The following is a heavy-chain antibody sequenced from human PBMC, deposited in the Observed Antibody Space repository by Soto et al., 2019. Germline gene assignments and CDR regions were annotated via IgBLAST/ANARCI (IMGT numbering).Heavy chain of an antibody. CDR2: ISYNGGRT. D-gene: IGHD3-3*01. J-gene: IGHJ4*02. V-gene: IGHV3-64D*06. CDR1: AFIFSAFA. CDR3: VRGPSQGSSVFGPLDF. Sequence: PGGSLRLSCSASAFIFSAFAMYWVRRAPGKGLEYVSVISYNGGRTYYADSVKGRFTISRDNSKNTVDLQMSSLRPEDTAIYYCVRGPSQGSSVFGPLDFWGQGTLVTVSS.